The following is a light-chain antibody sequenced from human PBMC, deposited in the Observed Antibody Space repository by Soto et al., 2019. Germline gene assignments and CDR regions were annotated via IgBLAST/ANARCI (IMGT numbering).Light chain of an antibody. CDR2: AAS. Sequence: IHMTHSPSTLSASSGDTVTITCRASESIDNWLAWYQQKPGKAPKLLLFAASTLVGGVPSRFSGRGSGTEFTLTISSLQADDFATYYCQQYHTDWTFGQGTKVDIK. V-gene: IGKV1-5*01. CDR3: QQYHTDWT. CDR1: ESIDNW. J-gene: IGKJ1*01.